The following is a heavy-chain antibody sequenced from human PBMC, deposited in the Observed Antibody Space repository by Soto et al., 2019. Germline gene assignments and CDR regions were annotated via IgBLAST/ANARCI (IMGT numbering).Heavy chain of an antibody. CDR3: ARGRGMGYSTTWNIYWYYNMDV. J-gene: IGHJ6*02. Sequence: QVQLVQSGAEVKKPGSSVRVSCKASGGTFSSYAITWVRQAPGQGLEWMGGIITIFGTTNYAQQFQGRVTITADDSTHTAYMELSSLRSEDTAVYSCARGRGMGYSTTWNIYWYYNMDVWGQGTSVTVSS. CDR2: IITIFGTT. D-gene: IGHD1-1*01. CDR1: GGTFSSYA. V-gene: IGHV1-69*01.